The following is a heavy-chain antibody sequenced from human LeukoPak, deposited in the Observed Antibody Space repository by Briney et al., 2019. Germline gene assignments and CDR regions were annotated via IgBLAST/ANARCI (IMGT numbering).Heavy chain of an antibody. CDR1: GGSFSGYY. D-gene: IGHD6-13*01. CDR2: INHSGST. Sequence: PSETLSLTCAVYGGSFSGYYWIWIRKPPGKGLEWIGEINHSGSTNYNPSLKSRVTISEDTSKNQFSLNLTSVTAADTAVYYCARARVRIAAGALDYWGQGALVTVSS. J-gene: IGHJ4*02. V-gene: IGHV4-34*01. CDR3: ARARVRIAAGALDY.